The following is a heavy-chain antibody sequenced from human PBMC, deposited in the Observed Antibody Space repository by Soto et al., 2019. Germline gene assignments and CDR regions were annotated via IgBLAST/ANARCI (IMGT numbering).Heavy chain of an antibody. J-gene: IGHJ5*02. V-gene: IGHV4-30-2*06. CDR3: ARAGTTMVRGVISGWFDP. CDR2: IYHSGST. Sequence: SETLSLTCAVSCDSITSDTYSCSWIRPSPGKGLEWIGYIYHSGSTYYNPSLKSRVAISVDTSKNHFSLKLSSVTAADTAVYYCARAGTTMVRGVISGWFDPWGQGTLVTVSS. CDR1: CDSITSDTYS. D-gene: IGHD3-10*01.